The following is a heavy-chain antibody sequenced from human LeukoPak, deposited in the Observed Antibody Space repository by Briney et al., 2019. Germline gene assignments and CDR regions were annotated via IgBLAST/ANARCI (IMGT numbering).Heavy chain of an antibody. CDR2: IWYDGSNK. Sequence: GGSLRLSCAASGFTFSSYGMHWVRQAPGKGLEWVAVIWYDGSNKYYADSVKGRFTISRDNSKNTLYLQMNSLRAEDTAVYYCARVSGGLRSGFDYWGQGTLVTVSS. V-gene: IGHV3-33*01. CDR3: ARVSGGLRSGFDY. J-gene: IGHJ4*02. CDR1: GFTFSSYG. D-gene: IGHD2-15*01.